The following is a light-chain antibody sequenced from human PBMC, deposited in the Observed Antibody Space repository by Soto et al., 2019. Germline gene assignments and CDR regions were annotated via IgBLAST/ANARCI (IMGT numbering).Light chain of an antibody. J-gene: IGKJ1*01. CDR1: QSVSSSY. V-gene: IGKV3-20*01. CDR2: GAS. CDR3: QHYGSSPKT. Sequence: EIVLTQSPGTLSLSPGERATLSCRASQSVSSSYLAWYQQKPGRAPRLLIYGASSRATGLPDRFSGSGSGTDFTLTISSLETEDFAVYYCQHYGSSPKTFGQGTKVEIK.